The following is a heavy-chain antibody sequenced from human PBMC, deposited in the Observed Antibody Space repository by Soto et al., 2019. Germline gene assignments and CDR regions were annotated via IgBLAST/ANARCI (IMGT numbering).Heavy chain of an antibody. CDR2: ISGSTGYM. V-gene: IGHV3-21*01. CDR1: GFTFSTYS. J-gene: IGHJ4*02. Sequence: CEASGFTFSTYSMNWVRQAPGKGLEWVSSISGSTGYMYYADSVKGRFTISRDDAKNSPYLQMNRLRAEHTAVYYCARDRYSGYDGIFDSWGQGTLVTVSS. CDR3: ARDRYSGYDGIFDS. D-gene: IGHD5-12*01.